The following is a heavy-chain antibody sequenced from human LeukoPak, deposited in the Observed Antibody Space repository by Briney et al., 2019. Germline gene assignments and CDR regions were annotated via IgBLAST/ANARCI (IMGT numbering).Heavy chain of an antibody. CDR3: AKDPDSSSWSPGDY. CDR2: ISSDGSKT. Sequence: GGSLRLSCAASGFIFSNYAMHWVRQAPGKGLEWVALISSDGSKTYHADSVKGRFSISRDNSKNTLYLQMNSLRAEDTAVYYCAKDPDSSSWSPGDYWGQGTLVTVSS. V-gene: IGHV3-30*07. D-gene: IGHD6-13*01. J-gene: IGHJ4*02. CDR1: GFIFSNYA.